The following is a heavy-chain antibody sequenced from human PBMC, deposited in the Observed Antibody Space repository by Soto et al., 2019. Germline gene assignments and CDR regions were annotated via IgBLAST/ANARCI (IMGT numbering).Heavy chain of an antibody. CDR1: GFTFSGRT. CDR2: VSSSSSYI. D-gene: IGHD3-10*01. V-gene: IGHV3-21*01. Sequence: EVQLVESGGGLVKPGGSLRLSCAASGFTFSGRTINWVRQAPGKGLEWVSSVSSSSSYIYYADSVKGRFTVSRDNAEKSLYLQMNSLRAEDTAIYYCARCMGFDGSGYAFFDSWGQGTLVTVSS. CDR3: ARCMGFDGSGYAFFDS. J-gene: IGHJ4*02.